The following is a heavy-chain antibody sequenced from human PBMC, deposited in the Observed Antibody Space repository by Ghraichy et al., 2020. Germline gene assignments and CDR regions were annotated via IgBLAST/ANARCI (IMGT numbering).Heavy chain of an antibody. D-gene: IGHD2-15*01. J-gene: IGHJ6*03. V-gene: IGHV3-53*01. Sequence: GESLNISCAASGFTVSSNYMSWVRQAPGKGLEWVSVIYSGGSTYYADSVKGRFTISRDNSKNTLYLQMNSLRAEDTAVYYCARRYCSGGSCYSVHHMDVWCKGTTVTVSS. CDR3: ARRYCSGGSCYSVHHMDV. CDR1: GFTVSSNY. CDR2: IYSGGST.